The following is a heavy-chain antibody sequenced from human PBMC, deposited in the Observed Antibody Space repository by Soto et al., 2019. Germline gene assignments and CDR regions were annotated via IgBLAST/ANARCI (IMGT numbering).Heavy chain of an antibody. D-gene: IGHD6-6*01. CDR3: ARGTIVARQHLDY. J-gene: IGHJ4*02. CDR1: GFTFSSYA. V-gene: IGHV3-30*03. CDR2: ISIRGGDE. Sequence: QVKLVESGGGVVQPGKSLRLSCAASGFTFSSYAMHWARQAPGKGLEWVTVISIRGGDEYYAESVRGRLTISRDDSKNTLYLQMESLRVEDTAVYYCARGTIVARQHLDYWGQGTLVTVSS.